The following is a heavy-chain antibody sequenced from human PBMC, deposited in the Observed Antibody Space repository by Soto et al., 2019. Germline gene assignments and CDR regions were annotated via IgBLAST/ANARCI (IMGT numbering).Heavy chain of an antibody. D-gene: IGHD3-22*01. J-gene: IGHJ4*02. CDR3: ARSPSYYANFDY. CDR1: GFTFSSYS. V-gene: IGHV3-48*01. Sequence: GGSLRLSCAASGFTFSSYSMNWVRQAPGKGLEWVSYISSGSSTIYYADSVKGRFTISRDNAKNSLYLQMNSLRAEDTAVYYCARSPSYYANFDYWGQGTLVTVSS. CDR2: ISSGSSTI.